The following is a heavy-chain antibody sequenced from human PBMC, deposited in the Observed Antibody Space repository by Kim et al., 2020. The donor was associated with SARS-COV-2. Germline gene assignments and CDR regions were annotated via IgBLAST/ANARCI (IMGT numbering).Heavy chain of an antibody. V-gene: IGHV1-18*04. Sequence: ASVKVSCKASGYTFTSYGISWVRQAPGQGLEWMGWISAYNGNTNYAQKLQGRVTMTTDTSTSTAYMELRSLRSDDTAVYYCARAPPVGDFGVVMKFASYYYYYGMDVWGQGTTVTVSS. CDR1: GYTFTSYG. CDR2: ISAYNGNT. D-gene: IGHD3-3*01. J-gene: IGHJ6*02. CDR3: ARAPPVGDFGVVMKFASYYYYYGMDV.